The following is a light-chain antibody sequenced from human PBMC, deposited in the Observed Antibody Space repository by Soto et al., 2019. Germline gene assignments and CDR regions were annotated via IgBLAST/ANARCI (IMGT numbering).Light chain of an antibody. J-gene: IGKJ1*01. CDR1: QSVNSDY. Sequence: EIVLTQSPGTLSLFPGERATLSCRATQSVNSDYLAWYQQKPGQAPRLLIYIASRRATGIPDRFSGSGSGTDFTLTISRLEPEDLAVYYCQQYGTSPWTFGQGTKVEIK. CDR3: QQYGTSPWT. CDR2: IAS. V-gene: IGKV3-20*01.